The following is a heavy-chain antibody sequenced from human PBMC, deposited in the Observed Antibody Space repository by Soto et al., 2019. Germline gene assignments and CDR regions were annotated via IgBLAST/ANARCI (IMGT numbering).Heavy chain of an antibody. J-gene: IGHJ6*02. D-gene: IGHD5-18*01. Sequence: EVQLVESGGGLVQPGRSLRLSCAASGFTFDDYAMHWVRQAPGKGLEWVSGISWNSGSIGYADSVKGRFTISRDNAKNSLYLQMNSLRAEDTAVYYCAKDIADRGYSYGRCGMDVWGHGTTVTVSS. CDR1: GFTFDDYA. CDR2: ISWNSGSI. V-gene: IGHV3-9*01. CDR3: AKDIADRGYSYGRCGMDV.